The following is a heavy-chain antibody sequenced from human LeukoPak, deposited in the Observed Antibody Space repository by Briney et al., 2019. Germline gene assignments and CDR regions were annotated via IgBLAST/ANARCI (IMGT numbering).Heavy chain of an antibody. V-gene: IGHV1-46*01. D-gene: IGHD2-15*01. CDR3: ARDIVVVARDYYYGMDV. J-gene: IGHJ6*02. Sequence: ASVKVSCKASGYTFTSYYMHWVRQAPGQGLEWMGIINPSGGSTSYAQKFQGRVTMTRDTSISTAYMELSRLRSDDTAVYYCARDIVVVARDYYYGMDVWGQGTTVTVSS. CDR2: INPSGGST. CDR1: GYTFTSYY.